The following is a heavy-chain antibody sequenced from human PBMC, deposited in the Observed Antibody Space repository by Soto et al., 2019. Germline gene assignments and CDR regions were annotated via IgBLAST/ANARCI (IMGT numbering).Heavy chain of an antibody. Sequence: PGESLKLSCTGSGYRFTRYWIGWVRQMPGKGLEWMGIIYPGDSDTRYSPSFQGQVTISADKSISTAYLQWSSLKASDTAMYYCARYYYDSSEKTHFDYWGQGTLVTVSS. CDR1: GYRFTRYW. J-gene: IGHJ4*02. CDR2: IYPGDSDT. CDR3: ARYYYDSSEKTHFDY. D-gene: IGHD3-22*01. V-gene: IGHV5-51*01.